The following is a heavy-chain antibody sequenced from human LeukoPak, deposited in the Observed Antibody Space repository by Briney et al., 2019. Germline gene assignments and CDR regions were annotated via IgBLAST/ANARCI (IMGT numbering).Heavy chain of an antibody. CDR3: ARRRYYDGSGYLE. D-gene: IGHD3-22*01. J-gene: IGHJ1*01. Sequence: SETLFLTCSVSGDSISRSDSYWDWIRQPPGKGLEWIGTLYYSGRTYYSPSLKSRVTMSVDTSNNQFSLNLRSVTAADAAVYYCARRRYYDGSGYLEWGQGTLLSVSS. V-gene: IGHV4-39*01. CDR2: LYYSGRT. CDR1: GDSISRSDSY.